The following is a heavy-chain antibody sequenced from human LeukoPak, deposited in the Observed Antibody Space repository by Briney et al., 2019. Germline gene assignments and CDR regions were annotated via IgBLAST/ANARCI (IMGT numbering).Heavy chain of an antibody. CDR1: GFSFSSYW. CDR2: IKQDGSEK. Sequence: TGGSLRLSCVVSGFSFSSYWMSWVRQAPGKGLEWVANIKQDGSEKYYVDSLKGRFTISRDNAKNSLYLQMNSLRAEDTAVYYCAELGITMIGGVWGKGTTVTISS. J-gene: IGHJ6*04. D-gene: IGHD3-10*02. CDR3: AELGITMIGGV. V-gene: IGHV3-7*01.